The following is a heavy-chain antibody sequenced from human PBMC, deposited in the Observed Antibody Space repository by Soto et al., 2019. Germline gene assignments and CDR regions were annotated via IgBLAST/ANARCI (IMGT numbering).Heavy chain of an antibody. J-gene: IGHJ4*02. D-gene: IGHD2-21*02. CDR2: ISVSVGST. V-gene: IGHV3-23*01. CDR1: GFPFAPST. CDR3: ARRDVPHSTSNAYFYDH. Sequence: GGSLRLSXGVSGFPFAPSTMSWVRQAPGKGLEWVSTISVSVGSTYSADSVQGRFTVSSDISDNTLFLRMTSLTADDTAVYFCARRDVPHSTSNAYFYDHWGRGVLVTVSS.